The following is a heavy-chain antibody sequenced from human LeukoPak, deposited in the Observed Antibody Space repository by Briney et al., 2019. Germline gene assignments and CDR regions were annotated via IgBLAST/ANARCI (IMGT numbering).Heavy chain of an antibody. J-gene: IGHJ6*04. CDR2: ISYDGSNK. D-gene: IGHD1-1*01. CDR3: ARCQFDWNAIYYYGMDV. Sequence: GGSLRLSCAASGFTFSSYAMHWVRQAPDKGLEWVAVISYDGSNKYYADSVKGRFTISRDNSKNTLYLQMNSLRAEDTAVYYCARCQFDWNAIYYYGMDVWGKGTTVTVSS. CDR1: GFTFSSYA. V-gene: IGHV3-30*04.